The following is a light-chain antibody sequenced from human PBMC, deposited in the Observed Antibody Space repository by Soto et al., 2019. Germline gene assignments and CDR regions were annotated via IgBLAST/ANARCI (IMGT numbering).Light chain of an antibody. J-gene: IGLJ2*01. CDR3: YSASDNAVV. Sequence: SYELTQPSSVSVSPGQTARITCSGDILAKKYARWFQQKPGQAPVLVIYKDSERPSGIPERFSGSSSGTTVTLTISGAQLEDEADYYCYSASDNAVVFGGGTKLTVL. CDR2: KDS. V-gene: IGLV3-27*01. CDR1: ILAKKY.